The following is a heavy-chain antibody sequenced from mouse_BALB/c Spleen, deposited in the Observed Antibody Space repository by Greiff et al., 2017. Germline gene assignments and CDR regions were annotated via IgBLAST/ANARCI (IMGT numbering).Heavy chain of an antibody. CDR1: GFTFSSYT. CDR3: TREGDYDRFAY. J-gene: IGHJ3*01. Sequence: EVQVVESGGGLVKPGGSLKLSCAASGFTFSSYTMSWVRQTPEKRLEWVATISSGGSYTYYPDSVKGRFTISRDNAKNTLYLQMSSLKSEDTAMYYCTREGDYDRFAYWGQETLVTVSA. CDR2: ISSGGSYT. V-gene: IGHV5-6-4*01. D-gene: IGHD2-4*01.